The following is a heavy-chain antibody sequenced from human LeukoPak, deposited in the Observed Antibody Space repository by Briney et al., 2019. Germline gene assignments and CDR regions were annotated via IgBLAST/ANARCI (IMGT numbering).Heavy chain of an antibody. Sequence: PSETLSLTCTVSGGSISSSSYYWGWIRHPPGKGVERSGSVYYSGSTYYNPSLKSRVPISVDTSKNQFSLTLSSVTAADTAVYYCARLSVITVTTEAVDYWGQGTLVTVSS. CDR3: ARLSVITVTTEAVDY. J-gene: IGHJ4*02. CDR1: GGSISSSSYY. V-gene: IGHV4-39*01. CDR2: VYYSGST. D-gene: IGHD4-11*01.